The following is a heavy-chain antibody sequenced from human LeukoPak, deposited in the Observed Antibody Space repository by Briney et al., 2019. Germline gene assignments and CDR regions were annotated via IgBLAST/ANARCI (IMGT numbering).Heavy chain of an antibody. CDR2: IWNHGSKS. CDR3: ASPVGATTVRAFDI. D-gene: IGHD1-26*01. Sequence: PGGSLRLSCAASGFSFSHYGMHWVRQAPGKGLEWVAIIWNHGSKSQYADSVKGRFTVSRDNSKNMLSLQMNSLRVEDTAVYYCASPVGATTVRAFDIWGQGTMVTVSS. CDR1: GFSFSHYG. J-gene: IGHJ3*02. V-gene: IGHV3-33*03.